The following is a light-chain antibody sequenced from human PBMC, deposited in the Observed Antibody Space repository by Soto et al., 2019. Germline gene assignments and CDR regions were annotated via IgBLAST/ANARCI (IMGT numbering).Light chain of an antibody. CDR2: WAS. CDR1: QSVLYSSNTKNY. V-gene: IGKV4-1*01. CDR3: QQSYSPPQT. Sequence: DIVMTQSPDSLAVSLGERATINCKSSQSVLYSSNTKNYLAWYQQKPGQPPKLLIYWASTRESGVPDRFSGSGSGTDFTLTSSSLQAEDVAVYYCQQSYSPPQTFGQGTKVEIK. J-gene: IGKJ1*01.